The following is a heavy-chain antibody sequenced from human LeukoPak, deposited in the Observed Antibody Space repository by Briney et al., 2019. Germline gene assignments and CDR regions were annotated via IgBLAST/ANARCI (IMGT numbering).Heavy chain of an antibody. CDR1: GFTFSSYW. J-gene: IGHJ4*02. CDR2: IDSDGSST. D-gene: IGHD3-3*01. Sequence: GGSLRLSCAASGFTFSSYWMHWVRQAPGKGLVWVSRIDSDGSSTSYADSVKGRFTISRDNAKNTLYLQMNSLRAEDTAVYYCARGGSYYDFWSGYYSGGFDYWGQGTLVTVSS. CDR3: ARGGSYYDFWSGYYSGGFDY. V-gene: IGHV3-74*01.